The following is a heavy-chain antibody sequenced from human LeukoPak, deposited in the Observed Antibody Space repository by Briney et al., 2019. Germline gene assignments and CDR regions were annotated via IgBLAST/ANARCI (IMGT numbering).Heavy chain of an antibody. CDR1: GFTFSSYG. V-gene: IGHV3-33*01. CDR3: ARNFGFVEPGH. Sequence: GGSLRLSCASSGFTFSSYGMHWVRQAPGKGLEWVAVIWYDGSNKYYADSVKGRFTISRDNSKNTLYLQMNSLRAEDTAVYYCARNFGFVEPGHWGQGTLVAVSS. CDR2: IWYDGSNK. D-gene: IGHD3-3*01. J-gene: IGHJ1*01.